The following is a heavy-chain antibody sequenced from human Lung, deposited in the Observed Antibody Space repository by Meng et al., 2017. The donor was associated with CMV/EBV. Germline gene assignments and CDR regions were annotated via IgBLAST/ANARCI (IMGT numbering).Heavy chain of an antibody. J-gene: IGHJ3*02. CDR1: GFTFSLYY. D-gene: IGHD3-16*01. CDR3: ARERGLGFRGTNDAFDI. CDR2: INPSTGGT. Sequence: GESLKISCAASGFTFSLYYIHWVRQAPGQGLEWMGWINPSTGGTNSAQKFQGRVTITGDTSISTAYMELSRLNSDDTALYYCARERGLGFRGTNDAFDIWGQGXMVTVSS. V-gene: IGHV1-2*02.